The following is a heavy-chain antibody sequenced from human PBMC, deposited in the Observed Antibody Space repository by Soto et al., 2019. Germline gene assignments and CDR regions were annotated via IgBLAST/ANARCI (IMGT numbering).Heavy chain of an antibody. D-gene: IGHD2-2*02. Sequence: GGSLKLSCTASGFTVSSYAMSWVRQAPGKGLEWVSGISGSGDTTYYADSVKGRFTISRDSSKNTLNLQMNSLRAGDTAVYYCAKDRLPADITEFFGDWGQGTLVTVSS. CDR3: AKDRLPADITEFFGD. CDR2: ISGSGDTT. V-gene: IGHV3-23*01. CDR1: GFTVSSYA. J-gene: IGHJ4*02.